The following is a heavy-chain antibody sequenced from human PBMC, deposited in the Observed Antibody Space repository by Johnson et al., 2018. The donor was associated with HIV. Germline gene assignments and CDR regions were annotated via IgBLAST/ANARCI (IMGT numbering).Heavy chain of an antibody. CDR2: ISYDGSNK. CDR3: AKDWAYSSSWYDEGLAFDI. CDR1: GFTVSSNY. D-gene: IGHD6-13*01. J-gene: IGHJ3*02. V-gene: IGHV3-30*18. Sequence: QVQLVESGGGLVKPGGSLRLSCAASGFTVSSNYMSWVRQAPGKGLEWVAVISYDGSNKYYADSVKGRFTIYRDNSKNTLYLQMNSLRAEDTAVFYCAKDWAYSSSWYDEGLAFDIWGQGNGHRLF.